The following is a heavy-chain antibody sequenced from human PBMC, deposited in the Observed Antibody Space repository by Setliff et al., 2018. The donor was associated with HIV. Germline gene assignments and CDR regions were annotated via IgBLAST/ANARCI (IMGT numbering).Heavy chain of an antibody. J-gene: IGHJ4*02. Sequence: PSETLSLTCTVSGDSISSHYWSWIRQPPGKGLEWIGYIYNSGTTNYNPSLKSRVTMSVHTSKNQFSLKLSSVTAADTAVYYCARGGYCSSTSCYPLDNWGQGTLVTVSS. V-gene: IGHV4-59*11. CDR1: GDSISSHY. D-gene: IGHD2-2*01. CDR2: IYNSGTT. CDR3: ARGGYCSSTSCYPLDN.